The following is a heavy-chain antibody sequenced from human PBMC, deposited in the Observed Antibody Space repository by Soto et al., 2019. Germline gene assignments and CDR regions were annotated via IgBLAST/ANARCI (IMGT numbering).Heavy chain of an antibody. Sequence: GGSLRLSCAASGFTFSDHYMDWVRQAPGKGLEWVGRTRNKANSYTTEYAASVKGRFTISRDDSKNSLYLQMNSLKTEDTAVYYCARGILWGAAGFDYWGQGTLVTVSS. J-gene: IGHJ4*02. CDR2: TRNKANSYTT. V-gene: IGHV3-72*01. D-gene: IGHD6-25*01. CDR1: GFTFSDHY. CDR3: ARGILWGAAGFDY.